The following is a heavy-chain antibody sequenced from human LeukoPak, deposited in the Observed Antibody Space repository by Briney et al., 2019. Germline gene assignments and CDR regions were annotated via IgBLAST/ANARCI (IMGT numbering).Heavy chain of an antibody. V-gene: IGHV1-69*04. D-gene: IGHD3-9*01. J-gene: IGHJ3*02. CDR1: GGTFSSYA. CDR2: IIPILGIA. CDR3: ARTLTGDAFDI. Sequence: AASMKVSCKASGGTFSSYAISWVRQAPGQGLEWMGRIIPILGIANYAQKFQGRVTITADKSTSTAYMELSSLRSEDTAVYYCARTLTGDAFDIWGQGTMVTVSS.